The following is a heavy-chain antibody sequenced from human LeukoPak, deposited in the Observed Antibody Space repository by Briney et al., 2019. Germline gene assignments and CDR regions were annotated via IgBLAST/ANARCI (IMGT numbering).Heavy chain of an antibody. J-gene: IGHJ3*02. Sequence: SQTLSLTCAISGDSVSRNTAVWNWIRQSPSRGLEWLGKTYYRSQWHTDYAVSVKDRITINSDTSKNQFSLQLTSVTPDDTAVHYCARLSERGSRDGLDIWGQGTMITVSS. CDR3: ARLSERGSRDGLDI. V-gene: IGHV6-1*01. CDR1: GDSVSRNTAV. D-gene: IGHD3-10*01. CDR2: TYYRSQWHT.